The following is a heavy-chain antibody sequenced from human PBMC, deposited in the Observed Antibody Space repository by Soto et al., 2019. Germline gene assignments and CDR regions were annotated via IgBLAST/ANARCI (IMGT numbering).Heavy chain of an antibody. V-gene: IGHV1-69*13. J-gene: IGHJ4*02. CDR1: GGTFSSYA. CDR2: IIPIFGTA. D-gene: IGHD3-22*01. CDR3: ARTYYYDSSGPQEFDY. Sequence: ASVKVSCKXSGGTFSSYAISWVRQAPGQGLEWMGGIIPIFGTANYAQKFQGRVTITADESTSTAYMELSSLRSEDTAVYYCARTYYYDSSGPQEFDYWGQGTLVTVSS.